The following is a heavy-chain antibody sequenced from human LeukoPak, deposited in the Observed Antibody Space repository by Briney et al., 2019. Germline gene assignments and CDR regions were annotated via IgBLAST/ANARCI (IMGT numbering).Heavy chain of an antibody. CDR1: GGSISSSYY. D-gene: IGHD2-15*01. V-gene: IGHV4-61*01. CDR3: ARGGYCSGGSCSPNSAFDY. Sequence: PSGTLSLTCAVSGGSISSSYYWSWIRQPPGKGLEWIGYIYYSGSTNYNPSLKSRVTISVDTSKNQFSLKLSSVTAADTAVYYCARGGYCSGGSCSPNSAFDYWGQGTLVTVSS. CDR2: IYYSGST. J-gene: IGHJ4*02.